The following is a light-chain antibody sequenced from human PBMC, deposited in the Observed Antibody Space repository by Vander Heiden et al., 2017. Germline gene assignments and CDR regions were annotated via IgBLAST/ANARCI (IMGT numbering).Light chain of an antibody. CDR2: EVS. V-gene: IGLV2-14*01. Sequence: QSALTQPASVSGSPGQSITISCTGTSSDVGGYNYVSWYQQHPGKAPKLRIYEVSNRPSGVSNRFSGSKSGNTASLTISGLQAEDEAYYYCSSYTSSSTLVFGGGTKLTVL. CDR1: SSDVGGYNY. J-gene: IGLJ2*01. CDR3: SSYTSSSTLV.